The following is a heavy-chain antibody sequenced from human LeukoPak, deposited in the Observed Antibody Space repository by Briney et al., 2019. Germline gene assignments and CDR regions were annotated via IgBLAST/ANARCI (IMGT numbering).Heavy chain of an antibody. J-gene: IGHJ4*02. D-gene: IGHD6-6*01. CDR3: ARKMSSSAPFDY. CDR1: GGSISSGGYY. CDR2: IYYSGST. V-gene: IGHV4-31*03. Sequence: SETLSLTCTVSGGSISSGGYYWSWIRQHPGKGLEWIGYIYYSGSTHYNPSLKSRVTISVDTSKNQFSLKLSSVTAADTAVYYCARKMSSSAPFDYWGQGTLVTVSS.